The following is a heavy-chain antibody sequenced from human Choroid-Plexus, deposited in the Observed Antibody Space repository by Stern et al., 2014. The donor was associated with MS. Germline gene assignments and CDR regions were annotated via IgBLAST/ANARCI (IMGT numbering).Heavy chain of an antibody. Sequence: VQLVESGGGVVQPGRPLRLSCVASGFTFAGCAMHWVRQAPGKGLEWVAGVSYDGSNKYYADSVKGRFTISRDNSQNPLYMQMSSLRPEDTAVYYCAKDRHYLTYFFDHWGQGSLVTVSS. CDR2: VSYDGSNK. V-gene: IGHV3-30*18. J-gene: IGHJ5*02. D-gene: IGHD2/OR15-2a*01. CDR3: AKDRHYLTYFFDH. CDR1: GFTFAGCA.